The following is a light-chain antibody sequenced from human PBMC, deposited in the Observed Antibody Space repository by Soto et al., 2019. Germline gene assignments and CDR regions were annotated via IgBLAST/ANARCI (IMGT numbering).Light chain of an antibody. J-gene: IGLJ1*01. CDR1: SSDIGGYNY. V-gene: IGLV2-14*01. Sequence: QSVLTQPASVSGSPGYSITISCTGTSSDIGGYNYVSWYQQHPGKAPKLMIYDVSNRPSGVSNRFSGSESGSTASLTISGLQAEDEADYYCSSYTSSSTLYVFGTGTKVPVL. CDR2: DVS. CDR3: SSYTSSSTLYV.